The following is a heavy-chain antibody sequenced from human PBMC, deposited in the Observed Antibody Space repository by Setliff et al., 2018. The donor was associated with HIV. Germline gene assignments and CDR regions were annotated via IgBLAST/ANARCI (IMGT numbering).Heavy chain of an antibody. CDR2: IKTGNGDT. CDR3: ASGLPCGGDCHPFDY. Sequence: ASVKVSCKTSGYSFSSHPIHWVRQAPGQRPEWMGWIKTGNGDTQYSQKFRDRVTITRDTSADTVYMELSSLRSEDTAVYYCASGLPCGGDCHPFDYWGQGTLVTVSS. CDR1: GYSFSSHP. D-gene: IGHD2-21*02. J-gene: IGHJ4*02. V-gene: IGHV1-3*04.